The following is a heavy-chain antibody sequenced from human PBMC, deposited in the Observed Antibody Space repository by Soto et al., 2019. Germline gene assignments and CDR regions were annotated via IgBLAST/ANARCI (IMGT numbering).Heavy chain of an antibody. V-gene: IGHV3-30*18. CDR1: GFTFSNYG. D-gene: IGHD2-15*01. CDR2: ISYDGSNK. J-gene: IGHJ6*02. CDR3: AKLDEGGLQYAYYAMDV. Sequence: PGGSLRLSCVASGFTFSNYGMHWVRQAPGKGLEWVAVISYDGSNKYYADSVKGRFTISRDNSKNTLYLQMTSLRTEDTALYYCAKLDEGGLQYAYYAMDVWGQGTTVIVSS.